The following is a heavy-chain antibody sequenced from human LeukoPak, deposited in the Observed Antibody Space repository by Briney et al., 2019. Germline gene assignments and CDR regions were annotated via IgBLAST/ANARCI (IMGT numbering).Heavy chain of an antibody. CDR3: ARESHVSGTTRGNYYYYGMDV. J-gene: IGHJ6*02. CDR2: IKQDGSEK. D-gene: IGHD1-7*01. V-gene: IGHV3-7*01. Sequence: GGSLRLSCAASGFTFSSYWMSWVRQAPGKGLEWVANIKQDGSEKYYVDSVKGLFTISRDNAKNSLYLQMNSLRAEDTAVYFCARESHVSGTTRGNYYYYGMDVWGQGTTVTVSS. CDR1: GFTFSSYW.